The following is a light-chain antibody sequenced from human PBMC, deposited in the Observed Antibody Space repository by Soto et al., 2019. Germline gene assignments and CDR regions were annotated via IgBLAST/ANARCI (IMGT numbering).Light chain of an antibody. Sequence: EIVLSQSPATLSLSPGERATLSCRASQSVSSYLAWYQQKPGQPPRLLISDASNRATGIPARFSGSGSGTDFTLTISSREPEDFADYYCQQRSNWPPFTFGPGTKVDIK. CDR3: QQRSNWPPFT. J-gene: IGKJ3*01. CDR2: DAS. CDR1: QSVSSY. V-gene: IGKV3-11*01.